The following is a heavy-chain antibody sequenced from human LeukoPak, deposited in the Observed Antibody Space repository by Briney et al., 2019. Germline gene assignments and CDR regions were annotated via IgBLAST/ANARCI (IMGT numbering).Heavy chain of an antibody. CDR3: ARGFRGGNPDY. Sequence: SETLSLTCTVSGGSISSRSYYWGWIRQPPGKGLERIGSIYYSGSTYYNPSLKSRVTISVDTSKNQFSLKLSSVTAADTAVYYCARGFRGGNPDYWGQGTLVTVSS. D-gene: IGHD4-23*01. CDR1: GGSISSRSYY. V-gene: IGHV4-39*07. CDR2: IYYSGST. J-gene: IGHJ4*02.